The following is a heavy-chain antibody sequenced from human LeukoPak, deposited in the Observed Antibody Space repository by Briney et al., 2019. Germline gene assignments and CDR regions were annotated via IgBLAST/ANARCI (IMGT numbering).Heavy chain of an antibody. V-gene: IGHV3-74*01. J-gene: IGHJ4*02. CDR3: ARDRGPRTGFMVREAYDY. CDR1: GFSFSGHW. Sequence: GGSLRLSCAASGFSFSGHWMHWARQLPGKELVWVSRISPTGSTTSYADSVKGRFTVSRDNAKNTLYLQVNNLRAEDTAVYYCARDRGPRTGFMVREAYDYWGQGTLVTVSS. CDR2: ISPTGSTT. D-gene: IGHD3-10*01.